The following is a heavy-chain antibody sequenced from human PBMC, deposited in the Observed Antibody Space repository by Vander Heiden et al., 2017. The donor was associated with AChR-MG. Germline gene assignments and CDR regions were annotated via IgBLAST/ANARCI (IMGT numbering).Heavy chain of an antibody. V-gene: IGHV1-69*02. Sequence: QVQLVQAGAEVTKPGPSVKVSCKASGGTFSSYTISWVRQAPGQGLEWIGRIIPILGIANYAQKFQGRVTITADKSTGTAYMELSSLRSEDTAVYYCARVDSSGDYYYYYGMDVWGQGTTVTVAS. CDR3: ARVDSSGDYYYYYGMDV. J-gene: IGHJ6*02. D-gene: IGHD6-19*01. CDR1: GGTFSSYT. CDR2: IIPILGIA.